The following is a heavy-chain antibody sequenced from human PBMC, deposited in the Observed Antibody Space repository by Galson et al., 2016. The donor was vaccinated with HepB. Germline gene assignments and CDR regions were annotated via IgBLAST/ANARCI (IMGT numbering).Heavy chain of an antibody. CDR3: AHRLGRRGLDV. J-gene: IGHJ6*02. CDR2: IFWDDDK. V-gene: IGHV2-5*02. D-gene: IGHD1-26*01. CDR1: GVSVTASGLG. Sequence: PALVKPTQTLTVTCTLSGVSVTASGLGVNWIRQPPGKALEWLGVIFWDDDKRYSPSLRNRVTITKDTSKNQVVLTMINMDPADTGTYFCAHRLGRRGLDVWGHGTTVTVSS.